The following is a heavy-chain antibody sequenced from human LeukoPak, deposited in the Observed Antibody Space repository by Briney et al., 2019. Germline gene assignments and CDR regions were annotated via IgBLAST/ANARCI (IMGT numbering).Heavy chain of an antibody. V-gene: IGHV3-7*01. J-gene: IGHJ4*02. D-gene: IGHD5-18*01. CDR2: LKQDGSEK. CDR1: GFTFSSYW. Sequence: GGSLRLSCAASGFTFSSYWMSWVRQAPGKGLEWLANLKQDGSEKYYVDSVKGRFTIPRDNAKNSLYLQMNSLRAEDTAVYYCARVQLWLRGGKSFDYWGQGTLGTVSA. CDR3: ARVQLWLRGGKSFDY.